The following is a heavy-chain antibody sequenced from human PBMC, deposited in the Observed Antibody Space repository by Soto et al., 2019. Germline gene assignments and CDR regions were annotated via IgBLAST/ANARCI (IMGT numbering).Heavy chain of an antibody. CDR2: IYYRGST. CDR3: ARHPHYCSGGSCYSSYYGMDV. CDR1: GGSISSSSYY. J-gene: IGHJ6*02. V-gene: IGHV4-39*01. D-gene: IGHD2-15*01. Sequence: SETLSLTCTVSGGSISSSSYYWGWIRQPPGKGLEWIGSIYYRGSTYYNPSLKSRVTISVDTSKNQFSLKLSSVTAADTAVYYCARHPHYCSGGSCYSSYYGMDVWGQGTTVTVSS.